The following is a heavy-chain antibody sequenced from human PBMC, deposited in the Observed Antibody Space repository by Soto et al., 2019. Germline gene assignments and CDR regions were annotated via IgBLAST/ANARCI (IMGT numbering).Heavy chain of an antibody. D-gene: IGHD1-7*01. CDR3: AKDHQTYNWDYLFDS. J-gene: IGHJ4*02. Sequence: PGGSLRLSCAASGFTFSINDMHWVRQAPGRGLEWVAVISNDGNNKYYADSVKGQFTLSRDNSKNMVYLQMDSLRVEDTAVYYCAKDHQTYNWDYLFDSWGPGTLVTVSS. V-gene: IGHV3-30*18. CDR1: GFTFSIND. CDR2: ISNDGNNK.